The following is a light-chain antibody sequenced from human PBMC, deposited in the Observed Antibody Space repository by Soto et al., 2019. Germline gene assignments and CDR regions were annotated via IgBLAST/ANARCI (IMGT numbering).Light chain of an antibody. CDR2: AAS. J-gene: IGKJ1*01. Sequence: QSPSSLSASVGYRVTITCRASQGIRSDLGWYQQKPGKAPKRLIYAASRLQSGVPARFSGSKSGTDFTLTISSLQPEDFATYYCLQHNNYPRTFGQGTKVDIK. V-gene: IGKV1-17*01. CDR1: QGIRSD. CDR3: LQHNNYPRT.